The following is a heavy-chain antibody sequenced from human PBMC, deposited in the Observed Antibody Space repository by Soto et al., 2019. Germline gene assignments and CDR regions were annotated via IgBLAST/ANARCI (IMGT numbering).Heavy chain of an antibody. CDR2: FDPEDGET. V-gene: IGHV1-24*01. CDR3: ATVQWLVGRYYYGMDV. J-gene: IGHJ6*02. CDR1: GYTLTELS. Sequence: ASVKVSFKVSGYTLTELSMHWVRQAPGKGLEWMGGFDPEDGETIYAQKFQGRVTMTEDTSTDTAYMELSSLRSEDTAVYYCATVQWLVGRYYYGMDVWGQGTTVTVSS. D-gene: IGHD6-19*01.